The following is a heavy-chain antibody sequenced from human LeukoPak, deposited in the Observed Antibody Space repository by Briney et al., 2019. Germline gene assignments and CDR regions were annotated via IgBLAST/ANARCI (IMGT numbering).Heavy chain of an antibody. J-gene: IGHJ4*02. CDR2: IRDDGSNK. V-gene: IGHV3-30*02. CDR1: GFTLSSYG. CDR3: AKDPRDHSYGWNWRYFAY. D-gene: IGHD5-18*01. Sequence: GGSLRLSCAASGFTLSSYGMHGVRQAPGKGLEGVADIRDDGSNKYFADSGKGRFTISRDKSTNTLYLQTKSLRADDTAVYYCAKDPRDHSYGWNWRYFAYWGQGTLVTVSP.